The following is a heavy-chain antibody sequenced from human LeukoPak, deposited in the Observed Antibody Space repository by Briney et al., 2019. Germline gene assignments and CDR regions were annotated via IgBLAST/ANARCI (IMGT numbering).Heavy chain of an antibody. CDR1: GGSFSGYY. Sequence: SETLSLTCAVYGGSFSGYYWSWIRQPPGKGLEWSGEINHSGSTNYNPSLKSRVTISVDTSKNQFSLKLSSVTAADTAVYYCAREVGYCSSTSCYVRFDYWGQGTLVTVSS. V-gene: IGHV4-34*01. CDR3: AREVGYCSSTSCYVRFDY. D-gene: IGHD2-2*01. CDR2: INHSGST. J-gene: IGHJ4*02.